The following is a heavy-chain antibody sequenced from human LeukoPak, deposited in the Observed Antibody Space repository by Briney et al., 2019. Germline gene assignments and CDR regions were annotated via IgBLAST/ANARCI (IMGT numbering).Heavy chain of an antibody. V-gene: IGHV3-20*01. CDR2: TNRRADIT. CDR1: GYTLGVYG. J-gene: IGHJ4*02. Sequence: GGSLRLSCAASGYTLGVYGMSWVRQVPGKGLEWVSGTNRRADITGYADFVKGRFTISRDNAKNSLHLQMNSLRVEDTALYHCARKGLGGELGGFDSWGQGTLVTVSS. D-gene: IGHD1-7*01. CDR3: ARKGLGGELGGFDS.